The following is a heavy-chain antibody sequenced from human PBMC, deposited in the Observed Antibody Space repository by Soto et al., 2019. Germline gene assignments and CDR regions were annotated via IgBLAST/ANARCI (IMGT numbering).Heavy chain of an antibody. J-gene: IGHJ4*02. CDR1: GFTFSSYS. CDR3: ARDSSGGDFDY. D-gene: IGHD6-6*01. CDR2: ISSSSSYI. V-gene: IGHV3-21*01. Sequence: GGSLRLSCAASGFTFSSYSMNWVRRAPGKGLEWVSSISSSSSYIYYADSVKGRFTISRDNAKNSLYLQMNSLGAEDTAVYYCARDSSGGDFDYWGQGTLVTVSS.